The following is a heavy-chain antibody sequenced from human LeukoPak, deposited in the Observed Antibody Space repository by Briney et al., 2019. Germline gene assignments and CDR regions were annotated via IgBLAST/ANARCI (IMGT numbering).Heavy chain of an antibody. V-gene: IGHV4-4*09. Sequence: SETLSLTCTVSGGPISSYYWSWIRQPPGKGLEWIGYIYTSGSTNYNPSLKSRVTISVDTSKNQFSLKLSSVTAADTAVYYCARHALQLERRTYFDYWGQGTLVTVSS. D-gene: IGHD1-1*01. CDR3: ARHALQLERRTYFDY. J-gene: IGHJ4*02. CDR2: IYTSGST. CDR1: GGPISSYY.